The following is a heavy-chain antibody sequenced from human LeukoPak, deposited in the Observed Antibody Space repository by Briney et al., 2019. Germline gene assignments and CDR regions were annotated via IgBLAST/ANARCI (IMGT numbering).Heavy chain of an antibody. J-gene: IGHJ4*02. Sequence: GGSLRLSCAASGFTFSRYNMNCVRQAPGKGLEWVSSISRSHNHIYYADSVKGRFTISRDDAKNSLYLQMNSLRVEDTAVYFCERDPDTVRDDYFDYWGQGTLVTVSS. CDR3: ERDPDTVRDDYFDY. CDR2: ISRSHNHI. V-gene: IGHV3-21*06. CDR1: GFTFSRYN. D-gene: IGHD5-18*01.